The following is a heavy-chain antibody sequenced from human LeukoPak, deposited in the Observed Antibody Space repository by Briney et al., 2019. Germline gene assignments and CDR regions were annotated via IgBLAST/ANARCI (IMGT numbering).Heavy chain of an antibody. V-gene: IGHV3-30*03. J-gene: IGHJ4*02. CDR3: ASYGRIAGFDY. CDR1: GFTFSSYG. CDR2: ISYDGSNK. Sequence: GGSLRLSCAASGFTFSSYGMHWDRQAPGKGMEWVAVISYDGSNKYYADSVKGRFTISRDNSKNTLYLQMNSLRAEDTAVYYCASYGRIAGFDYWGQGTLVTVSS. D-gene: IGHD1-20*01.